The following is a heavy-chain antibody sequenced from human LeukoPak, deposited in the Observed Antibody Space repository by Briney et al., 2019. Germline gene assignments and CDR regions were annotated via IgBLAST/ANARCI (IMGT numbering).Heavy chain of an antibody. CDR3: ARGRIWFGELSLDY. D-gene: IGHD3-10*01. V-gene: IGHV4-39*01. J-gene: IGHJ4*02. CDR2: INHSGST. Sequence: SETLSLTCTVSGGSISSSGYYWSWIRQPPGKGLEWIGEINHSGSTNYNPSLKSRVTISVDTSKNQFSLKLSSVTAADTAVYYCARGRIWFGELSLDYWGQGTLVTVSS. CDR1: GGSISSSGYY.